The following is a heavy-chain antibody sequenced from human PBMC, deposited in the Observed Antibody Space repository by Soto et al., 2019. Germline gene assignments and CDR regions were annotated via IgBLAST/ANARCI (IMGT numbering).Heavy chain of an antibody. Sequence: PSQTLSLTCAICGDSVSSNSAAWNWIRQSPSRGLEWLGRTYYRSKWYNDYAVSVKSRITINPDTSKNQFSLQLNSVTPEDTAVYYCARDHRSGWFESDYYYGMDVWGQGTTVTVSS. D-gene: IGHD6-19*01. J-gene: IGHJ6*02. CDR1: GDSVSSNSAA. V-gene: IGHV6-1*01. CDR3: ARDHRSGWFESDYYYGMDV. CDR2: TYYRSKWYN.